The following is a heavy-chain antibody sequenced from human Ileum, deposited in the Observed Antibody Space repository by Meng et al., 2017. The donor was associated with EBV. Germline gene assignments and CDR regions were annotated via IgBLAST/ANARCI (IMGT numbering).Heavy chain of an antibody. Sequence: QVTLPKGGAGLLKPSEPLSLTCAVYGGSFSGYDWAWIRQPPGKGLELIGEINHSGSTNYNPSLKSRVTISVDKNQFSLKLSSVTAADTAVYYCARGFYTYGSSCFNYWGQGTLVTVSS. CDR3: ARGFYTYGSSCFNY. CDR2: INHSGST. J-gene: IGHJ4*02. V-gene: IGHV4-34*01. D-gene: IGHD6-13*01. CDR1: GGSFSGYD.